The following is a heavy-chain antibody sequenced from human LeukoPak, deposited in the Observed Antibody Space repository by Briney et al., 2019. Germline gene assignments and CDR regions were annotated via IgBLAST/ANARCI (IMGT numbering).Heavy chain of an antibody. CDR1: GGSISSGDYY. D-gene: IGHD4/OR15-4a*01. V-gene: IGHV4-30-4*01. CDR2: IYYSGST. J-gene: IGHJ6*02. CDR3: ASFLTTEGYYYYGMDV. Sequence: PSETLSLTCTVSGGSISSGDYYWSWLRQPPGKGLEWIVYIYYSGSTYYNPSLKSRVTISVDTSKNQFSLKLSSVTAADTAVYYCASFLTTEGYYYYGMDVWGQGTTVTVSS.